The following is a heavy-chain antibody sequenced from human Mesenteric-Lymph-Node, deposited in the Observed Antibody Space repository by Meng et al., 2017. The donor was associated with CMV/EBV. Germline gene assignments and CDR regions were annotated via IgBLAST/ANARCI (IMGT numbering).Heavy chain of an antibody. CDR2: IKQDGSER. J-gene: IGHJ4*02. D-gene: IGHD2-21*01. Sequence: GESLKISCAASEFTVSSHYMSWVRQAPGKGLEWVANIKQDGSERNYVDSVKGRFTISRDNAKNSLYLQINSLRAEDTAVYYFAMFSTYCGGDCFLDSDYWGQGTLVTVSS. CDR1: EFTVSSHY. CDR3: AMFSTYCGGDCFLDSDY. V-gene: IGHV3-7*01.